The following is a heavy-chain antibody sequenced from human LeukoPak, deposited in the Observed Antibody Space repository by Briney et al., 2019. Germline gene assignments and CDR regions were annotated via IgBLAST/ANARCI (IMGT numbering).Heavy chain of an antibody. J-gene: IGHJ4*02. V-gene: IGHV4-39*01. CDR3: RTYYYDSSGYYYFDY. Sequence: ASETLSLTCTVPGGSISSSSYYWGWIRQPPGKGLEWIGSIYYSGSTYYNPSLKSRVTISVDTSKNQFSLKLSSVTAADTAVYYCRTYYYDSSGYYYFDYWGQGTLVTVSS. D-gene: IGHD3-22*01. CDR2: IYYSGST. CDR1: GGSISSSSYY.